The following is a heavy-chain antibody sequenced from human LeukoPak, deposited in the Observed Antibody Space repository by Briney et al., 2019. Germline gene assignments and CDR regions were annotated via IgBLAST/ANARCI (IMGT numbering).Heavy chain of an antibody. CDR1: GYRFTSYW. CDR2: IYPGDSDT. D-gene: IGHD4-17*01. J-gene: IGHJ3*02. CDR3: ARHMADYVGAFDI. Sequence: GESLEISCKGSGYRFTSYWIGWVRQMPGKGLEWMGIIYPGDSDTRYSPSFQGQVTISADKSISTAYLQWSSLKASDTAMYYCARHMADYVGAFDIWGQGTMVTVSS. V-gene: IGHV5-51*01.